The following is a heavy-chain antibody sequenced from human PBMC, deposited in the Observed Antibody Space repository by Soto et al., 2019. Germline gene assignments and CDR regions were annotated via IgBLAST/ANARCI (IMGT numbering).Heavy chain of an antibody. CDR3: AKAAVAGPFDY. CDR2: ISGSGGST. V-gene: IGHV3-23*01. D-gene: IGHD6-19*01. J-gene: IGHJ4*02. Sequence: GGSLRLSCAASGFTFSTYAMSWVRQAPGRGLEWVSAISGSGGSTYYADSVKGLYTISRDNSKNTLYLQMNSLRAEDTAVYYCAKAAVAGPFDYWGQGTLVTVSS. CDR1: GFTFSTYA.